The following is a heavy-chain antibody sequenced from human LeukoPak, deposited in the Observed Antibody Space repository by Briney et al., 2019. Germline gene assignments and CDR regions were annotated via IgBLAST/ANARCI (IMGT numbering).Heavy chain of an antibody. V-gene: IGHV3-23*01. CDR1: GFTFSSYA. CDR2: ISGSGGST. CDR3: AKDLSPLYYYYGMDV. J-gene: IGHJ6*02. D-gene: IGHD2/OR15-2a*01. Sequence: PGGSLRLSCAASGFTFSSYAMSWVRQAPGKGLEWVSAISGSGGSTYYADSVKGRFTISRNNSKNTLYLQMNSLRAEDTAVYCCAKDLSPLYYYYGMDVWGQGTTVTVSS.